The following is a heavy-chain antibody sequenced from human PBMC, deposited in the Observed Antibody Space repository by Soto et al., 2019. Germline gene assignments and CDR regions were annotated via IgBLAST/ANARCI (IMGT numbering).Heavy chain of an antibody. V-gene: IGHV3-64*01. D-gene: IGHD7-27*01. CDR1: GFTFSSYA. CDR3: ARPLGYAFDI. J-gene: IGHJ3*02. Sequence: PGGSLRLSCAASGFTFSSYAMHWVRQAPGKGLEYVSAISSNGGSTYYANSVKGRFTISRDNSKNTLYLQMGSLRAEDMAVYYCARPLGYAFDIWGQGKRVTV. CDR2: ISSNGGST.